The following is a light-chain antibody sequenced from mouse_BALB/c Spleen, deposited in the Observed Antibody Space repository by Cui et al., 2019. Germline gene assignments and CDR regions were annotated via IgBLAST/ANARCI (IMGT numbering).Light chain of an antibody. Sequence: DIQMTQTTSSLSASLGDRVTISCSASQGISNYLNWYQQKPDGTVKILIYYTSSLHSGVPSRFSGSGSGTDYSLTISNLEPEDIATYYCQQYSKLPPTFGGGTKLEIK. CDR3: QQYSKLPPT. V-gene: IGKV10-94*01. J-gene: IGKJ1*01. CDR1: QGISNY. CDR2: YTS.